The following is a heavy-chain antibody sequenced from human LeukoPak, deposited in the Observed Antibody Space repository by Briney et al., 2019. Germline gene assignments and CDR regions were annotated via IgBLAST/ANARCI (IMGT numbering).Heavy chain of an antibody. CDR3: ARGDYGGYSGPLDY. CDR2: FYYAGST. J-gene: IGHJ4*02. D-gene: IGHD4-23*01. CDR1: GGSITTYY. V-gene: IGHV4-59*01. Sequence: KPSETLSLTCTVSGGSITTYYWSWIRQPPGKELEWIGYFYYAGSTNYNPSLKSRVTISLDTSKNQFSLKLNSVTAADTAVYYCARGDYGGYSGPLDYWGQGTLVTVSS.